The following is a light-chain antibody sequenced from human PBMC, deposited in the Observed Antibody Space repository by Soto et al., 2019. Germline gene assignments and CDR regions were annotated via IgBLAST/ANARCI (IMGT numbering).Light chain of an antibody. V-gene: IGKV1-5*01. CDR3: EQYNSYSAT. CDR2: HAS. J-gene: IGKJ1*01. CDR1: QSISTW. Sequence: DIQMTQSPSTLSASIGDRVTITCRASQSISTWLAWYQQKPGTAPKVLIYHASNLQSGVPSRFSGSGSGTEFTLTISSLQPDDFATYYCEQYNSYSATFGQGAKVDI.